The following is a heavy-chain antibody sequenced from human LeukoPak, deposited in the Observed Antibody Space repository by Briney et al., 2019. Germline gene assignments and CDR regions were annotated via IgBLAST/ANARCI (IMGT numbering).Heavy chain of an antibody. CDR2: ISGSGGST. V-gene: IGHV3-23*01. CDR3: AKEIGPNYYYYYYMDV. J-gene: IGHJ6*03. Sequence: GGSLRLSCAASGFTFSGYAMSWVRQAPGKGLEWVSAISGSGGSTYYADSVKGRFTISRDNSKNTLYLQMNSLRAKDTAVYYCAKEIGPNYYYYYYMDVWGKGTTVTVSS. D-gene: IGHD3-10*01. CDR1: GFTFSGYA.